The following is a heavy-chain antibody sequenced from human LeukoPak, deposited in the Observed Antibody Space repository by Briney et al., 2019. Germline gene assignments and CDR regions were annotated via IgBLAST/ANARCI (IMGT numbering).Heavy chain of an antibody. J-gene: IGHJ3*02. V-gene: IGHV3-30*03. Sequence: PGGSLRLSCAASRFTFSSYGMHWVRQAPGKGLEWVAVISYDGSNKYYADSVKGRFTISRDNAKNSLYLQMNSLRAEDTAVYYCTTPIMITFGGYAFDIWGQGTMVTVSS. CDR1: RFTFSSYG. CDR2: ISYDGSNK. D-gene: IGHD3-16*01. CDR3: TTPIMITFGGYAFDI.